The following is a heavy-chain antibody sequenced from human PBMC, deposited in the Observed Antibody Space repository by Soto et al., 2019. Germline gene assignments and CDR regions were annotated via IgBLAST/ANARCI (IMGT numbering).Heavy chain of an antibody. V-gene: IGHV4-59*01. D-gene: IGHD6-13*01. CDR1: GGSISSYY. J-gene: IGHJ4*02. Sequence: SETLSLTCTGSGGSISSYYWSWIRQPPGKGLEWIGYIYYSGSTNYNPSLKSRVTISVDTSKNQFSLKLSSVTAADTAVYYCARGNSIAAAGSPPDYWGQGTLVTVS. CDR3: ARGNSIAAAGSPPDY. CDR2: IYYSGST.